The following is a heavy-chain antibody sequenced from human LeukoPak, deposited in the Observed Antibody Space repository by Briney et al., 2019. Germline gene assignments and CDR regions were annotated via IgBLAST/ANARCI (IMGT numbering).Heavy chain of an antibody. Sequence: TGGSLRLSCAASGFTVSSNYMSWVRQAPGKGLEWVSVIYSGGSTYYADSVKGRFTISRDNSKNTLYLQMNSLRAEDTAVYYCARDLPPNTYYYDSSGPGRFDIWGQGTLVTVSS. CDR1: GFTVSSNY. D-gene: IGHD3-22*01. J-gene: IGHJ1*01. V-gene: IGHV3-53*01. CDR3: ARDLPPNTYYYDSSGPGRFDI. CDR2: IYSGGST.